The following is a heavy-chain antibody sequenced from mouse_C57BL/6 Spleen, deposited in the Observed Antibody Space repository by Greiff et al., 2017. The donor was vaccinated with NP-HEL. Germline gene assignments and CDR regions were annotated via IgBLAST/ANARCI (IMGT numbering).Heavy chain of an antibody. Sequence: QVQLQQPGAELVKPGASVKLSCKASGYTFTSYWMHWVKQRPGRGLGWIGRIDPNSGGTKYNEKFKSKATLTVDKPSSTAYMQLSSLTSEDSAVYYCARSRGYDYDDYYAIDYWGQGTSVTVSS. CDR2: IDPNSGGT. V-gene: IGHV1-72*01. CDR3: ARSRGYDYDDYYAIDY. D-gene: IGHD2-4*01. J-gene: IGHJ4*01. CDR1: GYTFTSYW.